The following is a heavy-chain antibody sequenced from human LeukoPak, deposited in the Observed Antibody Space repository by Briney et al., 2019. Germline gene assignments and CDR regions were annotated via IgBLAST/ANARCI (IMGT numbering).Heavy chain of an antibody. CDR3: AKGLAYYYDSSGYYSPWGFDY. CDR1: GFTFSSYA. D-gene: IGHD3-22*01. V-gene: IGHV3-23*01. J-gene: IGHJ4*02. Sequence: GGSLRLSCAASGFTFSSYAMHWVRQAPGKGLEWVSAISGSGGSTYYADSVKGRFTISRDNSKNTLYLQMNSLRAEDTAVYYCAKGLAYYYDSSGYYSPWGFDYWGQGTLVTVSS. CDR2: ISGSGGST.